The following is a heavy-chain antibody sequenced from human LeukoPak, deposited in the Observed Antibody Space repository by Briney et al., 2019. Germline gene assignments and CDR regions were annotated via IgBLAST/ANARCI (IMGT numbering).Heavy chain of an antibody. D-gene: IGHD4-17*01. V-gene: IGHV3-66*04. J-gene: IGHJ4*02. CDR2: IYSGDTT. CDR3: ARRGYGDYAPFDY. CDR1: GFTVSTNS. Sequence: PGGSLRLSCAVSGFTVSTNSMTWVRQAPGKGVEWVSLIYSGDTTYYADSVKGRFTISRDNSKNTLYLQMNSLRADDTALYYCARRGYGDYAPFDYWGQGTLVTVSS.